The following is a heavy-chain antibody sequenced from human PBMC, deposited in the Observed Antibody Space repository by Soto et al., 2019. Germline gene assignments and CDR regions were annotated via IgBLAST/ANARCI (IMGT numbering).Heavy chain of an antibody. Sequence: PGGSLRLSCAASGFTFSSYVMHWVRQAPGKGLEWVAVISYGGSNEYYADSVKGRFTISRDNSKNTLYLQMNSLRAEDTAVYYCAKVLPTVTTNHYFDYWGQGTLVTVSS. D-gene: IGHD4-17*01. J-gene: IGHJ4*02. V-gene: IGHV3-30*18. CDR2: ISYGGSNE. CDR1: GFTFSSYV. CDR3: AKVLPTVTTNHYFDY.